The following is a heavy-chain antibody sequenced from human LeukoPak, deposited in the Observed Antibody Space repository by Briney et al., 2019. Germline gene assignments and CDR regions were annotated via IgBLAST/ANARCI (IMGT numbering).Heavy chain of an antibody. D-gene: IGHD2-8*01. CDR3: ARHGNNVFDY. Sequence: KPSETLSLTWTVSGXSISSSSYYWGWIRQPPGKGLEWIATIYRSGRTYYNPSLRSRVTMSVDTSKNQFSLTLTSVTAADTAVYYCARHGNNVFDYWGQGTLVTVSS. CDR1: GXSISSSSYY. J-gene: IGHJ4*02. CDR2: IYRSGRT. V-gene: IGHV4-39*01.